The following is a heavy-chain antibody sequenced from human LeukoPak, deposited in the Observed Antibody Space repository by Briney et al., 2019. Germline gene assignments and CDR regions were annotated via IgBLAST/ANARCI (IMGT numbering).Heavy chain of an antibody. CDR3: ARGHYYYDSSGYNK. D-gene: IGHD3-22*01. J-gene: IGHJ4*02. V-gene: IGHV4-34*01. CDR2: INHSGST. CDR1: GGSFSGYY. Sequence: SETLSLTCAVYGGSFSGYYWSWIRQPPGKGLEWIGEINHSGSTNYNPSLKSRVTISVDTSKNQFSLKLSSVTAADTAVYYCARGHYYYDSSGYNKWGQGTLVTVSS.